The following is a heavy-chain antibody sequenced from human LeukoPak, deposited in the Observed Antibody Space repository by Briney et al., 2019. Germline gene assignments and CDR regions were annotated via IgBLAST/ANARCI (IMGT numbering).Heavy chain of an antibody. Sequence: ASVKVSCKASGYTFTSYDINWVRQATGQGLEWMGWMNPNSGNTGYAQKFQGRVTMTRNTSISTAYMELSSLRSEDTAVYYCARGRGVVGATSPTYYYYYYMDVWGKGTTVTVSS. CDR1: GYTFTSYD. CDR3: ARGRGVVGATSPTYYYYYYMDV. D-gene: IGHD1-26*01. CDR2: MNPNSGNT. V-gene: IGHV1-8*01. J-gene: IGHJ6*03.